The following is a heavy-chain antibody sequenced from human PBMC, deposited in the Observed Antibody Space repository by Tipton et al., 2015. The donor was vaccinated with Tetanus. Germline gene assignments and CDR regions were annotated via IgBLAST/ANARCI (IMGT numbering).Heavy chain of an antibody. CDR2: IYYTERT. CDR3: ARGLPRVPFYFDF. CDR1: GASINAGGYL. J-gene: IGHJ4*02. D-gene: IGHD2-21*01. V-gene: IGHV4-31*03. Sequence: TLSLTCNVSGASINAGGYLWTWVRQLPGQGLEWIGNIYYTERTSYTPSLDSRASISVDTSKNQFPLRLTSVTAADTAVYYCARGLPRVPFYFDFWGQGRQVTVSS.